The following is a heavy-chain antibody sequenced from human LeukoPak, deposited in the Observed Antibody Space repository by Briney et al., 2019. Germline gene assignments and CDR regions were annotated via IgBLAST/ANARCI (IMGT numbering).Heavy chain of an antibody. V-gene: IGHV1-69*13. D-gene: IGHD6-19*01. J-gene: IGHJ5*02. CDR3: ARELGAAYSSINWFDP. Sequence: SVKVSCKASLGTFRSYAISWVRQAPGQGLDWMGGIIPIFGTANYAQKFHGRVTITADESTSTAYMELSTLRSEDTAVYYCARELGAAYSSINWFDPWGQGTLVTVSS. CDR1: LGTFRSYA. CDR2: IIPIFGTA.